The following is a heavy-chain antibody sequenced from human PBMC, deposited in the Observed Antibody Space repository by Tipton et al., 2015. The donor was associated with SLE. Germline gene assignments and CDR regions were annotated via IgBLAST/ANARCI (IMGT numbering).Heavy chain of an antibody. D-gene: IGHD4-23*01. CDR2: IYYSGST. CDR1: GGSISSSSYY. V-gene: IGHV4-39*07. J-gene: IGHJ4*02. CDR3: ARVGVVTPFDY. Sequence: LRLSCTVSGGSISSSSYYWGWIRQPPGKGLEWSGSIYYSGSTYYNPSLKSRVTISVDTSKNQFSLKLSSVTAADTAVYYCARVGVVTPFDYWGQGTLVTVSS.